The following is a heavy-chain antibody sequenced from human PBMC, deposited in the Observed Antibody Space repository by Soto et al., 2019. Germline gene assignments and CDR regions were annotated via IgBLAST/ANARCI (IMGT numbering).Heavy chain of an antibody. Sequence: QVQLVQSGAEVKKPGSSVKVSCTASGGTFSSYTISWWRQAPGQGLEWMGRIIPILGIANYAQKVEVRVTIPADKSTSTAYMELSSLRSEDTAVYYCARNYDIVTGYSAPFAYWGQGTLVTVSS. CDR3: ARNYDIVTGYSAPFAY. J-gene: IGHJ4*02. CDR1: GGTFSSYT. D-gene: IGHD3-9*01. V-gene: IGHV1-69*02. CDR2: IIPILGIA.